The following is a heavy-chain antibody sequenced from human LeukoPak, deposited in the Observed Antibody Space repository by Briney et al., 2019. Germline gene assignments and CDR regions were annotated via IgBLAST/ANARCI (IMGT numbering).Heavy chain of an antibody. CDR2: ISQDGGRK. CDR1: GFTFSTYW. J-gene: IGHJ4*02. Sequence: GGSLRLSCAASGFTFSTYWMTWVRQGPGKGLEWVANISQDGGRKYYVDSVKGRFTISRDNAKNSLYLQMNSLRAENTAVYYCARLYCSSTSCQSCFDSWGQGTLVTVSS. CDR3: ARLYCSSTSCQSCFDS. D-gene: IGHD2-2*01. V-gene: IGHV3-7*05.